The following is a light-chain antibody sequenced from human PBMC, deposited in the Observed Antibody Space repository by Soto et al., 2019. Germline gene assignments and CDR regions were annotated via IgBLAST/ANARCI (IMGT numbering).Light chain of an antibody. CDR1: GSNIETKP. Sequence: QSVLTQPPSASGTPGQRVTISFFGGGSNIETKPVHWYQHLPGTAPKLLIYNRNQRPSGVPDRFSGSKSGASASLAISGLQSEDEADYYCTTWDDSRDGEWVFGGGTKVTVL. V-gene: IGLV1-44*01. CDR3: TTWDDSRDGEWV. J-gene: IGLJ3*02. CDR2: NRN.